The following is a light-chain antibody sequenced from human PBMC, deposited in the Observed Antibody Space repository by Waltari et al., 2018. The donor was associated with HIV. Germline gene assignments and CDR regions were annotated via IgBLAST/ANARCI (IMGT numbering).Light chain of an antibody. CDR2: ENT. CDR1: SSNIGKNY. CDR3: ETWDSSLSAGV. Sequence: QSVLTQPPSVSAAPGQRVTISCSGSSSNIGKNYVSWYQQVPRTAPKLLIYENTNRPSGIPDRFSGSKSGTSATLCITGLQTGDEADYYCETWDSSLSAGVFGGGTKVTVL. J-gene: IGLJ2*01. V-gene: IGLV1-51*02.